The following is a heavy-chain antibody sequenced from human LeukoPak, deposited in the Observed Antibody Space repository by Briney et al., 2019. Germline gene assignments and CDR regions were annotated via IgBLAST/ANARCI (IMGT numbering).Heavy chain of an antibody. CDR2: IFYSGST. D-gene: IGHD3-10*01. V-gene: IGHV4-59*12. Sequence: PSETLSLTCTVSGGSISSYYWSWIRQPPGKGLEWIGFIFYSGSTNYNPSLKSRVTISVDTSRNQFSLKLSSVTAADTAVYYCARGRGTMVRGVIIRYYFDYWGQGTLVTVSS. CDR3: ARGRGTMVRGVIIRYYFDY. J-gene: IGHJ4*02. CDR1: GGSISSYY.